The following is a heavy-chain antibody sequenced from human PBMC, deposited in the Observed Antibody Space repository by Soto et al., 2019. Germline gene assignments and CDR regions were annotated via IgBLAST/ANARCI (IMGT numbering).Heavy chain of an antibody. V-gene: IGHV3-48*01. D-gene: IGHD6-6*01. Sequence: EVQLVESGGGLVQPGGSLRLSCAASGFTFSSYSVNWVRQPPGKGLEWVSYISSSSSTIFYADSVKGRSTISRDNAKHSLYLQMNSLRAEDTAVYYCARSIPGDYWGQGTLVTVSS. J-gene: IGHJ4*02. CDR2: ISSSSSTI. CDR1: GFTFSSYS. CDR3: ARSIPGDY.